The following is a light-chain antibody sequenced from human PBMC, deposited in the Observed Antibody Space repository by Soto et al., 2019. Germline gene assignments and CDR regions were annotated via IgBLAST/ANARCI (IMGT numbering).Light chain of an antibody. CDR2: QDS. CDR1: KLGDKY. J-gene: IGLJ2*01. Sequence: SYEPTQPPSVSVSPGQTASITCSGNKLGDKYACWYQQKPGQSPVLVIYQDSKRPSGIPERFSGSNSGNTATLTISGTQAMDEADYYCQAWDSSTAVFGGGTKVTVL. V-gene: IGLV3-1*01. CDR3: QAWDSSTAV.